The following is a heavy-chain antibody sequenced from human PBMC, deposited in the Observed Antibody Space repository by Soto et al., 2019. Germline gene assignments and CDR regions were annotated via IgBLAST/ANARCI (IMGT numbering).Heavy chain of an antibody. Sequence: GESLKISCKGSGYSFTSYWTGWVRQMPGKGLEWMGIIYPGDSDTRYSPSFQGQVTISADKSISTAYLQWSSLKASDTAMYYCARAGYCPNGVCINYGMYVLGKRTMVAVSS. V-gene: IGHV5-51*01. CDR3: ARAGYCPNGVCINYGMYV. CDR2: IYPGDSDT. D-gene: IGHD2-8*01. J-gene: IGHJ6*04. CDR1: GYSFTSYW.